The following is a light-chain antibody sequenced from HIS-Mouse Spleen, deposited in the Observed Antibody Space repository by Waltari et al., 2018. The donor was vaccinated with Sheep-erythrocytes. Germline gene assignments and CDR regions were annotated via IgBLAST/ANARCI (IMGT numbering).Light chain of an antibody. Sequence: QSALTQPRSVSGSHGQSVTISCTGTSSHVGGYNYVSWYQQHPGKAPKLMIYDVSKRPSGVPDRFSGSKSGNTASLTISGLQAEDEADYYCCSYAGSYNHVFATGTKVTVL. V-gene: IGLV2-11*01. CDR1: SSHVGGYNY. CDR3: CSYAGSYNHV. J-gene: IGLJ1*01. CDR2: DVS.